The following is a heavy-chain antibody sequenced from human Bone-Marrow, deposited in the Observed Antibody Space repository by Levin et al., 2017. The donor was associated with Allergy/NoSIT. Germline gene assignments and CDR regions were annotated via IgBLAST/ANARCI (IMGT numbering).Heavy chain of an antibody. D-gene: IGHD3-9*01. CDR2: ISWNSGTT. CDR3: AKGHFDEKYIFDF. CDR1: GFPFNDYG. Sequence: LSLTCAASGFPFNDYGMHWVRQAPGKGLEWVSFISWNSGTTLYADSVKGRFTISRDNNEDSLYLQMNSPRPDDTAFYYCAKGHFDEKYIFDFWGQGTLVTVSS. J-gene: IGHJ4*02. V-gene: IGHV3-43D*04.